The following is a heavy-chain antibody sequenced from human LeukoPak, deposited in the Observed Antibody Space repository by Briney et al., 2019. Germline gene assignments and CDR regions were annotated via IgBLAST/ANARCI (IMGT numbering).Heavy chain of an antibody. V-gene: IGHV4-59*08. CDR1: GGSISSYY. J-gene: IGHJ5*02. Sequence: SETLSLTCTVSGGSISSYYWSWIRQPPGKGLEGIGYIYYSGSTNYNPSLKSRVTISVDTSKNQFSLKLSSVTAADTAVYYCARTIAVAGIPAWFDPWGQGTLVTVSS. D-gene: IGHD6-19*01. CDR2: IYYSGST. CDR3: ARTIAVAGIPAWFDP.